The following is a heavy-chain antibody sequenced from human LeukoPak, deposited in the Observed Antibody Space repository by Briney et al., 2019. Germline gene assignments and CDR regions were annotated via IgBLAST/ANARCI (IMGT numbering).Heavy chain of an antibody. Sequence: GGSLRLSCAASGFTFSSYSMNWVRQAPGKGLEWVSYISSSSSTIYYADSVKGRFTISRDNAKNSLYLQMNSLRAEDAAVYYCARGGVYYYDSSGYYHIDYWGQGTLVTVSS. D-gene: IGHD3-22*01. CDR2: ISSSSSTI. J-gene: IGHJ4*02. V-gene: IGHV3-48*01. CDR3: ARGGVYYYDSSGYYHIDY. CDR1: GFTFSSYS.